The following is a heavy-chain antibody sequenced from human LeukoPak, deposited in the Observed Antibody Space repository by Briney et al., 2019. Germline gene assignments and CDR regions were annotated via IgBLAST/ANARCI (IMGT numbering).Heavy chain of an antibody. CDR3: ARRYSYGFDSWFDP. CDR2: INAGNGNT. D-gene: IGHD5-18*01. Sequence: ASVKVSCKASGYTFTSYYMHWVRQAPGQRLEWMGWINAGNGNTKYSQKFQGRVTITRDTSASTAYMELSSLRSEDTAVYYCARRYSYGFDSWFDPWGQGTLVTVSS. J-gene: IGHJ5*02. CDR1: GYTFTSYY. V-gene: IGHV1-3*01.